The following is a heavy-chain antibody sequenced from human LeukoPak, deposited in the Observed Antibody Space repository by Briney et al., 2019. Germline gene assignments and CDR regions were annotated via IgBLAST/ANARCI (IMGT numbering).Heavy chain of an antibody. Sequence: SVKVSCKASGGTFSSYAISWVRQAPGQGLEWMGGIIPIFGTANYAQKFQGRVTITADESTSTAYMELSSLRSEDTAVYYCARVPGGYNSIGTGYMDVWGKGTTVTVSS. J-gene: IGHJ6*03. CDR2: IIPIFGTA. V-gene: IGHV1-69*13. CDR3: ARVPGGYNSIGTGYMDV. D-gene: IGHD5-24*01. CDR1: GGTFSSYA.